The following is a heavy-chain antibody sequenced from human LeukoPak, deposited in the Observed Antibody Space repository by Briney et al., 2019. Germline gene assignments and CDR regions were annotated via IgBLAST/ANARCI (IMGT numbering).Heavy chain of an antibody. J-gene: IGHJ4*02. CDR1: GGSISSSDYY. CDR3: ARKENVYYYFDY. D-gene: IGHD3-10*01. Sequence: PSETLSLTCTVSGGSISSSDYYWGWIRQPPGKGLEWIGYIYHSGTTYYNPSLQSRVTMSVDTSKNQFSLKLSSVTAVDTAVYYCARKENVYYYFDYWGQGTLVTVSS. V-gene: IGHV4-39*07. CDR2: IYHSGTT.